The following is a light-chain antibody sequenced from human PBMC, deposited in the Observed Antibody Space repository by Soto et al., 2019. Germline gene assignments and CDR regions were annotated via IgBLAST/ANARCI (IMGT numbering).Light chain of an antibody. CDR3: QQYKAYSWT. CDR2: HAS. Sequence: DIQMTQSPSTLSASIGDRVTITCRASQGISTWLAWYRQKPGEAPKLLIYHASNLESGVPSRFSGSGSGTEFTLTISSLQPDDFATYYCQQYKAYSWTFGPGTKVDI. J-gene: IGKJ1*01. V-gene: IGKV1-5*03. CDR1: QGISTW.